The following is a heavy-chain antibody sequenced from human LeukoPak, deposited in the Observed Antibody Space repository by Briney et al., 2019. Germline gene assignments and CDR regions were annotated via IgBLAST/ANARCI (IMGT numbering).Heavy chain of an antibody. V-gene: IGHV1-46*01. CDR1: GYTFTSYY. J-gene: IGHJ4*02. CDR2: INPSGGST. CDR3: ARDRAVVTEGFDY. D-gene: IGHD2-21*02. Sequence: ASVKVSCYASGYTFTSYYMHWVRQAPGQGLEWMGIINPSGGSTSYAQKFQGRVTMTRDMSTSTVYMELSSLRSEDTAVYYCARDRAVVTEGFDYWGQGTLVTVSS.